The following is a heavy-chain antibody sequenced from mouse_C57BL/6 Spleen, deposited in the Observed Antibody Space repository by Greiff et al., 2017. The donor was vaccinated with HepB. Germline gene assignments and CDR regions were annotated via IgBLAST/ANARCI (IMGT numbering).Heavy chain of an antibody. J-gene: IGHJ2*01. CDR3: ARRLLRTRYPYYFDY. D-gene: IGHD1-1*01. V-gene: IGHV1-50*01. CDR2: IDPSDSYT. Sequence: QVQLQQPGAELVKPGASVKLSCKASGYTFTSYWMQWVKQRPGQGLEWIGEIDPSDSYTNYNQKLKGKATLTLDTASSTAYMQLSSLTSEDSAVYYCARRLLRTRYPYYFDYWGQGTTLTVSS. CDR1: GYTFTSYW.